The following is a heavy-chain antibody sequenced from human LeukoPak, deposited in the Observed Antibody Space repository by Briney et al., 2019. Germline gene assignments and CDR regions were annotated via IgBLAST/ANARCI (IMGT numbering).Heavy chain of an antibody. CDR1: GGSVSSSF. J-gene: IGHJ4*02. CDR2: IYTSGTS. Sequence: PSETLSLTCTVSGGSVSSSFWTWIRQPAGKGLEWIGRIYTSGTSNYNPSLKSRVTMSVDTSKNQFSLKLSSVTAADTAVYYCASVLAWGYANYWGQGTLVTVSS. D-gene: IGHD5-12*01. V-gene: IGHV4-4*07. CDR3: ASVLAWGYANY.